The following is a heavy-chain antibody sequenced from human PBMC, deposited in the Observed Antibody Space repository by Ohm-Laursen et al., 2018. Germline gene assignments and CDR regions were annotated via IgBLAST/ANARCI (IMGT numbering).Heavy chain of an antibody. V-gene: IGHV3-30*03. J-gene: IGHJ3*02. Sequence: SLRLSCTASGFTFSSYAMHWVRQAPGKGLEWVTAISYDGNYEYYIDSVKGRFTISRDNAKNSLYLQINSLKGEDTAVYFCARDPTFHAFDIWGQGTMVTVSS. CDR2: ISYDGNYE. D-gene: IGHD2/OR15-2a*01. CDR3: ARDPTFHAFDI. CDR1: GFTFSSYA.